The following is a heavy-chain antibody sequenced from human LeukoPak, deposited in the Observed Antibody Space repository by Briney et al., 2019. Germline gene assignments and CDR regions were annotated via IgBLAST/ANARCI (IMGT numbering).Heavy chain of an antibody. CDR1: GFTFSGSA. CDR2: IRSKANSYAT. V-gene: IGHV3-73*01. J-gene: IGHJ4*02. CDR3: TTYCSGGSCYPY. D-gene: IGHD2-15*01. Sequence: PGGSLRLSCAASGFTFSGSAMHWARQASGKGPEWVGRIRSKANSYATAYAASVKGRFTISRDDSKNTAYLQMNSMKTEDTAVYYCTTYCSGGSCYPYWGQGTLVTVSS.